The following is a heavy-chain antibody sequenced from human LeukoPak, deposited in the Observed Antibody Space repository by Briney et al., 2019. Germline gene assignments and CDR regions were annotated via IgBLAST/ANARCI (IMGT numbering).Heavy chain of an antibody. V-gene: IGHV4-59*08. CDR3: ASHRRTAYYYDSSGFDAFDI. D-gene: IGHD3-22*01. Sequence: KPSETLSLTCTVSGGSISSYYWSWIRQPPGKGLEWTGYIYYSGSTNYNPSLKSRVTISVDTSKNQFSLKLSSVTAADTAVYYCASHRRTAYYYDSSGFDAFDIWGQGTMVTVSS. J-gene: IGHJ3*02. CDR1: GGSISSYY. CDR2: IYYSGST.